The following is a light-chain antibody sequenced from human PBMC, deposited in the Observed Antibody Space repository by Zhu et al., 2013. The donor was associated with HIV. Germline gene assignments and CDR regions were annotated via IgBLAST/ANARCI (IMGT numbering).Light chain of an antibody. V-gene: IGKV2-30*02. CDR1: QSLVHSDGNTY. CDR2: KVS. Sequence: DVVMTQSPLSLPVTLGQPASISCRSSQSLVHSDGNTYLNWFQQRPGQSPRRLIYKVSNRDSGVPDRFSGSGSGTDFTLKISRVEAEDVAIYYCMQGIHWPYSFGQGTKLEI. J-gene: IGKJ2*03. CDR3: MQGIHWPYS.